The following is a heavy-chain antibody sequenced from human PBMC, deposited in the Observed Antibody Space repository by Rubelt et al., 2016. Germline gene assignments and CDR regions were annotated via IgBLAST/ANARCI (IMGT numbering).Heavy chain of an antibody. J-gene: IGHJ4*02. CDR1: GYSFTTYS. CDR2: INAGNGNT. D-gene: IGHD6-19*01. CDR3: ATGYSSGWYVAY. Sequence: QVQLVQSGAEVKKPGASVKVSCKAAGYSFTTYSIHWVRQAPGQRLEWMGWINAGNGNTKYSPKFQGRVTITRDTSASTAYMELSSLQSEDTAIYYCATGYSSGWYVAYWGQGTLVTVSS. V-gene: IGHV1-3*01.